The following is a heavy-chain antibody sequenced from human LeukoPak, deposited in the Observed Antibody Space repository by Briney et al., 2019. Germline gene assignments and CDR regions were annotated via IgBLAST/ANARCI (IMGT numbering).Heavy chain of an antibody. CDR1: GFTFSSYA. D-gene: IGHD3-10*01. J-gene: IGHJ4*02. V-gene: IGHV3-64*01. CDR3: ARESVSLLWFGEFGF. Sequence: PGGSLRLSCAASGFTFSSYAMHWVRQAPGKGLEYVSAISSNGGSTYYANSVKGRFTISRDNSKNTLYLQMGSLRAEDMAVYYCARESVSLLWFGEFGFWGQGTLVTVSS. CDR2: ISSNGGST.